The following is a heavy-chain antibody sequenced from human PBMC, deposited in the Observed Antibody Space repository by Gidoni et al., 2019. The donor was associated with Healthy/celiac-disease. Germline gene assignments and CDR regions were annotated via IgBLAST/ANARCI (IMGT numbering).Heavy chain of an antibody. Sequence: QAQLQPWGPGPLKLPDTPSLTCAVHAGSFRGHHGTWIRQPPAQGLEWIGEINHSGSTNYNPSIESRVTISVDTSKDQFSLKLSSVTAADTAVYYCARRVPDYYDSGGYYLDAFDIWDQGTMVTVSS. CDR3: ARRVPDYYDSGGYYLDAFDI. CDR1: AGSFRGHH. CDR2: INHSGST. J-gene: IGHJ3*02. V-gene: IGHV4-34*01. D-gene: IGHD3-22*01.